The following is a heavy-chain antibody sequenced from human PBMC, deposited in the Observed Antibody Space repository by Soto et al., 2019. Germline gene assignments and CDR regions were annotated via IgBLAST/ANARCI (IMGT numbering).Heavy chain of an antibody. J-gene: IGHJ4*02. CDR3: TATPYYDFWSGSPGG. V-gene: IGHV3-15*07. CDR1: GFTFSNAW. CDR2: IKSKTDGGTT. D-gene: IGHD3-3*01. Sequence: GESLKISCAGSGFTFSNAWMNWVRQAPGKGLEWVGRIKSKTDGGTTDYAAPVKGRFTISGDDSKNTLFLQMNSLKTEDTAVYYCTATPYYDFWSGSPGGWGQGTLVTVSS.